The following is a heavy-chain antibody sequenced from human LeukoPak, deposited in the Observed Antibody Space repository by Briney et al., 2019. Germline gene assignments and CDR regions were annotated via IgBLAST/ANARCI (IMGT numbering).Heavy chain of an antibody. Sequence: NPGGSLRLSCAASGFSFSDYHMIWIRQPPGKGLEWVSYITFSGRTIHYADSVKGRFTISRDNSKNTLYLQMNSLRAEDTAVYYCAKDLFGGGDILTGYSHWGQGTLVTVSS. CDR1: GFSFSDYH. D-gene: IGHD3-9*01. CDR3: AKDLFGGGDILTGYSH. CDR2: ITFSGRTI. V-gene: IGHV3-11*01. J-gene: IGHJ4*02.